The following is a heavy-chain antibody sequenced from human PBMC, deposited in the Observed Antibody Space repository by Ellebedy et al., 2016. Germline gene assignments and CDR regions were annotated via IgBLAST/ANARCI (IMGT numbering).Heavy chain of an antibody. CDR2: ISYDGSNK. Sequence: GGSLRLXXAASGFTFSSYGMHWVRQAPGKGLEWVAVISYDGSNKYYADSVKGRFTISRDNSKNTLYLQMNSLRAEDTAVYYCAKERAASWFDPWGQGTLVTVSS. CDR1: GFTFSSYG. J-gene: IGHJ5*02. V-gene: IGHV3-30*18. CDR3: AKERAASWFDP. D-gene: IGHD2-15*01.